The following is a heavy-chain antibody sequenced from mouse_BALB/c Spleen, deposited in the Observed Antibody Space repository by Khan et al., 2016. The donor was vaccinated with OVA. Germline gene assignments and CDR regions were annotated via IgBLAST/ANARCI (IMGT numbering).Heavy chain of an antibody. J-gene: IGHJ2*01. CDR3: ARIKS. D-gene: IGHD2-4*01. CDR1: GFNIKDTY. CDR2: IEPANGNT. Sequence: EVQLQQSGAELVKPGASVKLSCTASGFNIKDTYMHWVKQRPEQGLEWIGRIEPANGNTKYDPKLQGQASITADTSSNTAYLQLSSLTSEDTAVYYCARIKSWGQGTTVTVSS. V-gene: IGHV14-3*02.